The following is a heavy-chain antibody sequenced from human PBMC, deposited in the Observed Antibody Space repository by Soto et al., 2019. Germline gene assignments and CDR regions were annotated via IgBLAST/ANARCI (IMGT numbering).Heavy chain of an antibody. V-gene: IGHV3-33*01. D-gene: IGHD5-12*01. CDR3: ARVNTRGYRGYDPIDY. Sequence: QVQLVESGGGVVQPGRSLRLSCAASGFTFSSYGRHWVRQAPGKGLEWVAVIWYDGSNKYYADSVKGRFTISRDNSKNTLYLQMNSLRAEDTAVYYCARVNTRGYRGYDPIDYWGRGTLVTVSS. CDR2: IWYDGSNK. J-gene: IGHJ4*02. CDR1: GFTFSSYG.